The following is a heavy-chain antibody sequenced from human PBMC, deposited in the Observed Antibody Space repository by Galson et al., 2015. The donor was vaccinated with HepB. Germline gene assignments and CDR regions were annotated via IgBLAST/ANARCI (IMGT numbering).Heavy chain of an antibody. CDR2: ISSSSSYI. V-gene: IGHV3-21*01. CDR3: ARAPGIAVAGTALDY. J-gene: IGHJ4*02. Sequence: SLRLSCAASGFTFSSYSMNWVRQAPGKGLEWVSSISSSSSYIYYADSVKGRSTISRDNAKNSLYLQMNSLRAEDTAVYYCARAPGIAVAGTALDYWGQGTLVTVSS. CDR1: GFTFSSYS. D-gene: IGHD6-19*01.